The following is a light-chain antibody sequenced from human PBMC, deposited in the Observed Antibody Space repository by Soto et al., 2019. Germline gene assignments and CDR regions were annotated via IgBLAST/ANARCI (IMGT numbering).Light chain of an antibody. J-gene: IGLJ2*01. CDR2: GNS. CDR3: QSYDSSDVV. CDR1: SCNIGAGYD. V-gene: IGLV1-40*01. Sequence: QSVLTQPPSVSGAPGQRVTISCTGSSCNIGAGYDVHWYQQLPGTAPKLLIYGNSNRPSGVPDRFSGSKSGTSASLAITGLQAEDEADYYCQSYDSSDVVFGGGTKLTVL.